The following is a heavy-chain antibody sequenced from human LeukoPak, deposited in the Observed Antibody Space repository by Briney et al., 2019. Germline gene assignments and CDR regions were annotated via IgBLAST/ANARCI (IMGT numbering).Heavy chain of an antibody. CDR2: INNDGSIT. CDR1: GFTFDDYA. D-gene: IGHD1-26*01. Sequence: PGGSLRLSCAASGFTFDDYAMHWVRQAPGKGLVWVSRINNDGSITSYADSVKGRFTISRDNAKNTLYLQMNSLRAEDTAVYYCARASYSGNLGGYWGQGTLVTVSS. CDR3: ARASYSGNLGGY. J-gene: IGHJ4*02. V-gene: IGHV3-74*01.